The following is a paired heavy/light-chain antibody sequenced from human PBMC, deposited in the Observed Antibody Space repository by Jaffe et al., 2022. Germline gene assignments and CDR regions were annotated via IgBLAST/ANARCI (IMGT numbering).Heavy chain of an antibody. CDR3: VISGSPFGGLRGNWFDP. Sequence: EVHLVQSGAEVKKPGESLKISCKASGYNFTNYWIAWVRQMPGKGLEWMGIIYPGGSDTKYSPSFQGQVTISADKSISTAYLQWSSLKASDTAMYYCVISGSPFGGLRGNWFDPWGQGTLVTVSS. CDR1: GYNFTNYW. J-gene: IGHJ5*02. V-gene: IGHV5-51*03. CDR2: IYPGGSDT. D-gene: IGHD3-10*01.
Light chain of an antibody. Sequence: QSVLTQPPSVSGAPGQRVTISCTGSSSNIGAGYDVHWYQQLPGTTPKVLIYGNSDRPSGVPDRFSGSKSGTSASLAITGLQAEDEADYYCQSNDISLSGVVFGGGTKLTVL. CDR3: QSNDISLSGVV. CDR2: GNS. J-gene: IGLJ2*01. CDR1: SSNIGAGYD. V-gene: IGLV1-40*01.